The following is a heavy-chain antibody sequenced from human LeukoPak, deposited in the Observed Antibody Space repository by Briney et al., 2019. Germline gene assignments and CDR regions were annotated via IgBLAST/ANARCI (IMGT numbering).Heavy chain of an antibody. Sequence: SETLSLTCTVSGGSISSSSYYWGWIRQPPGKGLEWIGSIYYSGSTNYNPSLKSRVTISVDTSKNQFSLKLSSVTAADTAVYYCARVVVVVAATHIDYWGQGTLVTVSS. V-gene: IGHV4-39*07. CDR2: IYYSGST. J-gene: IGHJ4*02. D-gene: IGHD2-15*01. CDR1: GGSISSSSYY. CDR3: ARVVVVVAATHIDY.